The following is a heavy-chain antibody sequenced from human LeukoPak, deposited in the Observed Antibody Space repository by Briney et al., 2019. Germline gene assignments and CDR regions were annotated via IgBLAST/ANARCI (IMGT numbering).Heavy chain of an antibody. CDR3: AKDEGIWGSGWYPPPNTLDY. CDR1: GFTFSSYA. D-gene: IGHD6-19*01. Sequence: AGGSLRLSCAASGFTFSSYAMSWVRQAPGKGLEWVSAISGSGGSTYYADSVKGRFTISRDNSKNTLYLQMNSLRAEDTAVYYCAKDEGIWGSGWYPPPNTLDYWGQGTLVTVSS. CDR2: ISGSGGST. J-gene: IGHJ4*02. V-gene: IGHV3-23*01.